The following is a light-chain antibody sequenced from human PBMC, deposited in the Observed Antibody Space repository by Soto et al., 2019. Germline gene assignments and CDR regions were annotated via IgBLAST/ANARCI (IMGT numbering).Light chain of an antibody. Sequence: QSALTQPASVSGSPGQSITISCTGTSSDVGAYNYVSWFQQHPGKAPTLIISEVNNRPSGVSNRFSGSKSGNAASLTISGLQAEDEADYFCFSFTTDWTHVFGTGTKVTVL. V-gene: IGLV2-14*01. CDR2: EVN. CDR3: FSFTTDWTHV. CDR1: SSDVGAYNY. J-gene: IGLJ1*01.